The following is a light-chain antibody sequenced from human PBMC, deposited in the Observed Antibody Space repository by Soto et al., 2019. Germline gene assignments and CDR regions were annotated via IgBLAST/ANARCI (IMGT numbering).Light chain of an antibody. J-gene: IGKJ2*02. V-gene: IGKV1-6*01. CDR3: RQDHDYQWT. CDR2: AAS. CDR1: QGYRSD. Sequence: AIQVTQSPSSLSASVGDRVTITCRAPQGYRSDLGWYQHKPGKAPKLLISAASDLQAEVPSRFSGSGAGTDFSLTIRSRQAEDFATYYWRQDHDYQWTLGKVTKLEI.